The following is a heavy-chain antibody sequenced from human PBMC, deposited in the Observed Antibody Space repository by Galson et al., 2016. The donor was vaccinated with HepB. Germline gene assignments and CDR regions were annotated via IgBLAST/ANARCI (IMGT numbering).Heavy chain of an antibody. V-gene: IGHV6-1*01. CDR1: GDSVSTKSAA. CDR2: TYYRSKWYN. D-gene: IGHD3-16*01. CDR3: ARGVAPWALGGLGFHMDV. J-gene: IGHJ6*02. Sequence: CAISGDSVSTKSAAWNWIRQSPSRGLEWLGRTYYRSKWYNEYAVSVQSRITINPDTSKNQFSLQLNSVTLEDTAVYYCARGVAPWALGGLGFHMDVWGQGTTVTVSS.